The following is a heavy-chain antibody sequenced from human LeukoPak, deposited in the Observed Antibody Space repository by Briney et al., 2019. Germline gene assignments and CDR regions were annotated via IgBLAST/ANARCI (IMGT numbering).Heavy chain of an antibody. V-gene: IGHV4-34*03. CDR1: GGSFTGYY. CDR3: SYGMDV. J-gene: IGHJ6*02. CDR2: TYYSGST. Sequence: SETLSLTCAVYGGSFTGYYWSWIRQPPGKGLEWIGYTYYSGSTYYNPSLKSRVTISVDTSKNQFSLKLSSVTTADTAVYYCSYGMDVWGQGTTVTVSS.